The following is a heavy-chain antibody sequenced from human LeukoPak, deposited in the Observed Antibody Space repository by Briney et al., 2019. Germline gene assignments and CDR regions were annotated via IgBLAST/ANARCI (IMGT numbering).Heavy chain of an antibody. CDR2: ISTYNGNT. Sequence: ASVKVSCKASGYTFTNYGISWVRQAPGQGLEWMRWISTYNGNTHYAQKLQGRVTMTTDTSTSTAYMELRSLRSDDTAVYYCARSSLAVAGSVFDYWGQGTLVTVSS. V-gene: IGHV1-18*01. CDR1: GYTFTNYG. CDR3: ARSSLAVAGSVFDY. J-gene: IGHJ4*02. D-gene: IGHD6-19*01.